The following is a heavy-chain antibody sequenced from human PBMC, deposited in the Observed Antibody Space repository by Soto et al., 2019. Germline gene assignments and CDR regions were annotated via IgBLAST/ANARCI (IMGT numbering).Heavy chain of an antibody. V-gene: IGHV4-39*01. D-gene: IGHD6-13*01. CDR2: IYYSGST. J-gene: IGHJ4*02. CDR3: ARSWYEQLAPGEIDY. Sequence: QLQLQESGPGLVKPSETLSLTCTVSGGSISSSSYYWGWIRQPPGKGLEWIGRIYYSGSTYYNPSLKSRLTISVDTSKNQFSLRLSSVTAADTAVYYCARSWYEQLAPGEIDYWGQGTLVTVSS. CDR1: GGSISSSSYY.